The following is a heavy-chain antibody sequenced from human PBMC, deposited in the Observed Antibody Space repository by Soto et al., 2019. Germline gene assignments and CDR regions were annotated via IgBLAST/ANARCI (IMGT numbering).Heavy chain of an antibody. D-gene: IGHD3-9*01. V-gene: IGHV3-23*01. CDR1: GFTFSSYA. J-gene: IGHJ4*02. Sequence: EVQLLESGGGLVQPGGSLRLSCAASGFTFSSYAMSWVRQAPGKGLEWVSVISGSGGSTYYADSVKGRFTISRDNSKNTLYLQMNSLRAEDTAIYFCAKVSSFEWAGRDYWGQGTRVTVSS. CDR3: AKVSSFEWAGRDY. CDR2: ISGSGGST.